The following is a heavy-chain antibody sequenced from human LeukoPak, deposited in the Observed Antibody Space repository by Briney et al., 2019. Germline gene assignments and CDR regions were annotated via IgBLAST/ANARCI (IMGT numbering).Heavy chain of an antibody. CDR2: IYYSGST. CDR3: ARGGSYSYYFDY. Sequence: SETLSLTCTVSGGSISSSSYYRGWIRQPPGKGLEWIGSIYYSGSTYYNSPPKSRVTISVATSKDQFSLKLSSVTAADTAVYYCARGGSYSYYFDYWGQGTLVTVSS. D-gene: IGHD1-26*01. J-gene: IGHJ4*02. V-gene: IGHV4-39*01. CDR1: GGSISSSSYY.